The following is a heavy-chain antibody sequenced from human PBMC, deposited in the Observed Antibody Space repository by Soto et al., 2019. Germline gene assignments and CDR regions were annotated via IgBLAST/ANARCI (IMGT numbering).Heavy chain of an antibody. Sequence: QAQLEQSGVEVKKPGASVRVACKTSASIFTRYGFSWVRQAPGQGLEWMGWISAYNGDTKYAQNFQGRVTMTTDTSMRTAYMELRTLRIDDTAVYYCTSDYGDENSWGQGTLVTVSS. V-gene: IGHV1-18*01. J-gene: IGHJ4*02. D-gene: IGHD4-17*01. CDR3: TSDYGDENS. CDR2: ISAYNGDT. CDR1: ASIFTRYG.